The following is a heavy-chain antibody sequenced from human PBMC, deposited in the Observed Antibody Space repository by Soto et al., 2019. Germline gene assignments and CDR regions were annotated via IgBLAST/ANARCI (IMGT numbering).Heavy chain of an antibody. Sequence: SETLSLTCTVSGGSISSYYWSWIRQPPGKGLEWIGYIYYSGSTNYNPSLKSRVTISVDTSKNQFSLKLSSVTAADTAVYYCARGGAYCGGDCRWYFDLWGRGTLVTVSS. CDR3: ARGGAYCGGDCRWYFDL. CDR1: GGSISSYY. V-gene: IGHV4-59*01. D-gene: IGHD2-21*02. J-gene: IGHJ2*01. CDR2: IYYSGST.